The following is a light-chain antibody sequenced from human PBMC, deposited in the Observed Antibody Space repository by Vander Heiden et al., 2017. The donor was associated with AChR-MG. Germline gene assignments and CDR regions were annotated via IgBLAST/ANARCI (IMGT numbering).Light chain of an antibody. J-gene: IGKJ5*01. CDR1: QSVSSSY. Sequence: EIVLTQSPGTLSLSPGERATLSCRASQSVSSSYLAWYQQKGGQAPRLLISGASVRATGIPDRFSGSGSGTAFTLTISRLEPEDFAVYYCQQEGSSPITFGRGTRLEIK. CDR2: GAS. CDR3: QQEGSSPIT. V-gene: IGKV3-20*01.